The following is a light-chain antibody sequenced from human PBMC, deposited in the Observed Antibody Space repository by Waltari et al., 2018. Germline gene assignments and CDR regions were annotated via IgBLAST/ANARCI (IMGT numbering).Light chain of an antibody. J-gene: IGLJ3*02. CDR2: GVT. CDR3: SSFAGGNSLV. V-gene: IGLV2-8*01. CDR1: NRAVGHHSY. Sequence: QSALTQPPPAAGSPGQSATISCTGTNRAVGHHSYVPWYQQHPGKAPKLMIYGVTKRPSGVPDRFSGSKSGNTASLTVSGLQAEDEADYYCSSFAGGNSLVFGGGTKLTVL.